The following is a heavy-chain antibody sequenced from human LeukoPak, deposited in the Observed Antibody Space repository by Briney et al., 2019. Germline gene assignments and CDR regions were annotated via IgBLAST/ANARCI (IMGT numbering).Heavy chain of an antibody. J-gene: IGHJ4*02. Sequence: PGGSLRLSYAASGFTFSSYWMHWVRQAPGKGLEWVSVISGSGVSTDYADSVKGRFTISRDNSKNTLYLQMNSLRAEDTAVYYCANDSRGQFDYWGQGTLVTVSS. CDR3: ANDSRGQFDY. CDR2: ISGSGVST. CDR1: GFTFSSYW. V-gene: IGHV3-23*01. D-gene: IGHD2-15*01.